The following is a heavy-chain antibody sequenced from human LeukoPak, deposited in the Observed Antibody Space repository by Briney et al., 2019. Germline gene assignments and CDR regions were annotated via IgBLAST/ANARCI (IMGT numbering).Heavy chain of an antibody. V-gene: IGHV3-30-3*01. CDR1: GFTFSSYA. CDR2: ISYDGGNK. Sequence: GGSLRLSCAASGFTFSSYAMHWVRQAPGKGLEWVAVISYDGGNKYYADSVKGRFTISRDNSKNTLYLQMNSLRAEDTAVYYCARGGGHVDYWGQGTLVTVSS. D-gene: IGHD3-16*01. CDR3: ARGGGHVDY. J-gene: IGHJ4*02.